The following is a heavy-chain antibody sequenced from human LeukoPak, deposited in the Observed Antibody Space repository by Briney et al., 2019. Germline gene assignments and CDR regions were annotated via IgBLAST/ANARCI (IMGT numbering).Heavy chain of an antibody. V-gene: IGHV4-39*01. J-gene: IGHJ4*02. CDR3: ASQRERSYYARGFDY. CDR2: IYYSGNT. CDR1: GDSISTSNSY. Sequence: SETLSLTCTVSGDSISTSNSYWGWFRQPSGKGLEWIGSIYYSGNTYYKSSLKRGVTVSVGTSMNRFSVKLIAVTAGDTAVYYCASQRERSYYARGFDYWGQGTLVSVSS. D-gene: IGHD1-26*01.